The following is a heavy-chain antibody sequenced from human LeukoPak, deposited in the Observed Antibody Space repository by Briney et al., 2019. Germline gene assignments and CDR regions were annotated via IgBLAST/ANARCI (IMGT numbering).Heavy chain of an antibody. CDR2: IYYSGST. V-gene: IGHV4-31*03. CDR3: AKGDGSGSYYKD. Sequence: SQTLSLTCTVSGGSISSGGYYWSWIRQHPGKGLEWIGYIYYSGSTYYNPSLKSRVTISVDTSKNQSSLKLSSVTAADTAVYYCAKGDGSGSYYKDWGQGTLVTVSS. D-gene: IGHD3-10*01. CDR1: GGSISSGGYY. J-gene: IGHJ4*02.